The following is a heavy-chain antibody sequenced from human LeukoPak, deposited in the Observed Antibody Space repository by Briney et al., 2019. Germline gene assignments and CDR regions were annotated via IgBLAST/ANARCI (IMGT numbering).Heavy chain of an antibody. CDR3: ARLYGYCSSPSCYESVPDNWFDP. D-gene: IGHD2-2*03. CDR1: GYTFTTYG. CDR2: ISAYNGNT. V-gene: IGHV1-18*01. Sequence: ASVKVSCKASGYTFTTYGISWVRQAPGQGLEWMGWISAYNGNTNYAQKLQGRVTMTTDTSTSTAYMELRSLRSDDTAVYYCARLYGYCSSPSCYESVPDNWFDPWGQGTLVTVSS. J-gene: IGHJ5*02.